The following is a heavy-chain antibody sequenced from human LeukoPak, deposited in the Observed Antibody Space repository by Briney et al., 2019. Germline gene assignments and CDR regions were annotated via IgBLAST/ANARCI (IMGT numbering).Heavy chain of an antibody. Sequence: PSETLSLTCTVSGGSISSYYWSWIRQPPGKGLEWIGYIYYSGSTNYNPSLKSRVTISVDTSKNQFSLKLSSVTAADTAVYYCARSPITFGGAIVSPFDYWGQGTLVTVSS. CDR3: ARSPITFGGAIVSPFDY. CDR2: IYYSGST. D-gene: IGHD3-16*02. V-gene: IGHV4-59*01. CDR1: GGSISSYY. J-gene: IGHJ4*02.